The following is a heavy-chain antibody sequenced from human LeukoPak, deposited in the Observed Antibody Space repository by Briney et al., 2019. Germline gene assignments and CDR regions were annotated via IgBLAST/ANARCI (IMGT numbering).Heavy chain of an antibody. CDR2: IKYDASAQ. CDR1: GFTFSSFW. Sequence: GGSLRLSCAASGFTFSSFWMSWFRQAPGKGLEWVAHIKYDASAQHYVDSARGRFIISRDNARNSVFLQMNSLTADDTAVYYCATGVATINDHWGRGTLVTVSS. CDR3: ATGVATINDH. D-gene: IGHD5-12*01. V-gene: IGHV3-7*01. J-gene: IGHJ5*02.